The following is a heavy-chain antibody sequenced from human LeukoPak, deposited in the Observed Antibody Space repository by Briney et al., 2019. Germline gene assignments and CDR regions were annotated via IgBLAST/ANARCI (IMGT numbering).Heavy chain of an antibody. V-gene: IGHV3-30*18. CDR3: AKLAAAGC. CDR1: GITFSSYG. CDR2: ISYDGSNK. Sequence: GRSLRLSCAASGITFSSYGMHWVRQAPGKGLEWVAVISYDGSNKYYADSVKGRFTISRDNSKNTLYLQMNSLRAEDTAVYYCAKLAAAGCWGQGTLVTVSS. J-gene: IGHJ4*02. D-gene: IGHD6-13*01.